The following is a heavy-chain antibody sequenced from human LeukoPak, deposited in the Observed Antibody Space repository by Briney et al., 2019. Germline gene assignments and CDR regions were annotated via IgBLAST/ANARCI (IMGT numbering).Heavy chain of an antibody. CDR3: ARDRLYDFWSGSTNSYYYYGMDV. CDR2: ISSSGSTI. D-gene: IGHD3-3*01. V-gene: IGHV3-11*01. J-gene: IGHJ6*02. Sequence: GGSLRLSCAASGFTFSDYYMSWLRQAPGKGLEWVSYISSSGSTIYYADSVKGRFTISRDNAKNSLYLQMNSLRAEDTAVYYCARDRLYDFWSGSTNSYYYYGMDVWGQGTTVTVSS. CDR1: GFTFSDYY.